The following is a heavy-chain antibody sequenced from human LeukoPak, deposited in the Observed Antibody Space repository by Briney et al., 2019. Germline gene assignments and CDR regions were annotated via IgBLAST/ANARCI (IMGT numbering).Heavy chain of an antibody. CDR1: GYTFTSHG. J-gene: IGHJ4*02. V-gene: IGHV1-8*02. Sequence: ASVKVSCKASGYTFTSHGISWVRQATGQGLEWMGWMNPNSGNTGYAQKFQGRVTMTRNTSISTAYMELSSLRSEDTAVYYCARVARTLIAAAPLGYWGQGTLVTVSS. CDR3: ARVARTLIAAAPLGY. CDR2: MNPNSGNT. D-gene: IGHD6-13*01.